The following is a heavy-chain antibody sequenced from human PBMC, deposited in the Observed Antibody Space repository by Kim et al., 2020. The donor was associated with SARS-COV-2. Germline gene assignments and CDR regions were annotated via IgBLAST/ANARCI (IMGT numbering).Heavy chain of an antibody. CDR2: INPTSGGT. J-gene: IGHJ3*02. V-gene: IGHV1-2*06. Sequence: ASVKVSCKASGYTFTGYYMHWVRQAPGQGLEWMGRINPTSGGTNYAQKFQGRVTMTRDTSISTAYMELRRLRSDDTALYYCAREYDSSGYSYDAFDIWGQGTMVSVYS. CDR1: GYTFTGYY. D-gene: IGHD3-22*01. CDR3: AREYDSSGYSYDAFDI.